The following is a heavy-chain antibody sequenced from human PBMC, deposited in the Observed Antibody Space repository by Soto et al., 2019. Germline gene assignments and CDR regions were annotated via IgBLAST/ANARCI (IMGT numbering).Heavy chain of an antibody. CDR3: AREGYYSGSGSYSPPRYYGMDV. J-gene: IGHJ6*02. D-gene: IGHD3-10*01. CDR2: ISDYNGNT. CDR1: GYSFTTYG. V-gene: IGHV1-18*01. Sequence: QVQLVQSGAEVKKPGASVKVSCKASGYSFTTYGISWVRQAPGQGLEWMGWISDYNGNTNYEEKYQGRVTMTTDTSTRTAYMELKSLRSDDTAVYYCAREGYYSGSGSYSPPRYYGMDVWGQGTTVTVS.